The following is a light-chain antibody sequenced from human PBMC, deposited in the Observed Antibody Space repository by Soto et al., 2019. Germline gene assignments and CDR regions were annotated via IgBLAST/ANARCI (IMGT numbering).Light chain of an antibody. V-gene: IGLV2-23*03. CDR2: EGS. CDR1: RSDVGSYNL. J-gene: IGLJ1*01. Sequence: QSVLTQPASVSGSPCQSITLSCTVTRSDVGSYNLVSWYQQHPVKAPKLMIYEGSKPPSGVSNRFSGSKSGNTAYLTISGLQAEDEADYYCCSFAGSNTFVFGTGTKVTVL. CDR3: CSFAGSNTFV.